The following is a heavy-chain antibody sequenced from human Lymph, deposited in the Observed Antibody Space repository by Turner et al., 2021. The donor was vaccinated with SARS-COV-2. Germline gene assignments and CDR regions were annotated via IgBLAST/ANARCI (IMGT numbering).Heavy chain of an antibody. V-gene: IGHV1-24*01. J-gene: IGHJ6*02. CDR1: GYTLTELS. D-gene: IGHD2-15*01. CDR2: IDPEDCET. CDR3: ARVIRSGSSCYYYGMDV. Sequence: VQLVRPRAEGNTPGASMKVSCTVSGYTLTELSMHWVRQAPGQGLEGVEGIDPEDCETISDHKLPGRVSMTKATYTDTAYMELRRLSAEDADVYDCARVIRSGSSCYYYGMDVWGQGTTVTVSS.